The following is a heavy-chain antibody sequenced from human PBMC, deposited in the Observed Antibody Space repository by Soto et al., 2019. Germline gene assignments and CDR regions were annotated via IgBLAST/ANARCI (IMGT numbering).Heavy chain of an antibody. CDR3: ARGILPRDAFDI. CDR1: GFTFSSYA. V-gene: IGHV3-30-3*01. J-gene: IGHJ3*02. CDR2: ISYDGSNK. D-gene: IGHD2-15*01. Sequence: ESGGGVVQPGRSLRLSCAASGFTFSSYAMHWVRQAPGKGLEWVAVISYDGSNKYYADSVKGRFTISRDNSKNTLYLQMNSLRAEDTAVYYCARGILPRDAFDIWGQGTMVTVSS.